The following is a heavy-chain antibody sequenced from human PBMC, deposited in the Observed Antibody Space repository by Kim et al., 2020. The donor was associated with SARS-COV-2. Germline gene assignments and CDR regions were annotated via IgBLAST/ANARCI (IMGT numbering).Heavy chain of an antibody. D-gene: IGHD2-2*01. CDR3: AKTVVPARNYYYYYMDV. V-gene: IGHV3-9*01. J-gene: IGHJ6*03. Sequence: VKGRFTISRDNAKNSLYLQMNSLRAEDTALYYCAKTVVPARNYYYYYMDVWGKGTTVTVSS.